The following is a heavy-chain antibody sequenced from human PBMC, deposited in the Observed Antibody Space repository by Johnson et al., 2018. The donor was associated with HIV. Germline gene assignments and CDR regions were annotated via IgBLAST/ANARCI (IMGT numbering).Heavy chain of an antibody. D-gene: IGHD1-26*01. CDR1: GFTVSGDY. CDR3: AKGRWEATTYDDAFDI. CDR2: IYNDGTT. J-gene: IGHJ3*02. Sequence: VQLVESGGGVVQPGGSLRLSCAASGFTVSGDYMSWVRQAPGKGLEWVSLIYNDGTTYYADSVKGRFTISRDSSKNTLHLQMNSLRAEETAVYYCAKGRWEATTYDDAFDIWGQGTMVIVSS. V-gene: IGHV3-66*01.